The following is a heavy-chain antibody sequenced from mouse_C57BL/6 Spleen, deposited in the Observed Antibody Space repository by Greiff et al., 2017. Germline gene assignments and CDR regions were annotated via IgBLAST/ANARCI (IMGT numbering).Heavy chain of an antibody. CDR3: ARGSYSKGRYYYAMDY. Sequence: EVKLVESGGGLVKPGGSLKLSCAASGFTFSSYAMSWVRQTPEKRLEWVATISDGGSYTYYPDNVKGRFTISRDNAKNNLYLQMSHLKSEDTAMYYCARGSYSKGRYYYAMDYWGQGTSVTVSS. J-gene: IGHJ4*01. D-gene: IGHD2-5*01. CDR2: ISDGGSYT. CDR1: GFTFSSYA. V-gene: IGHV5-4*03.